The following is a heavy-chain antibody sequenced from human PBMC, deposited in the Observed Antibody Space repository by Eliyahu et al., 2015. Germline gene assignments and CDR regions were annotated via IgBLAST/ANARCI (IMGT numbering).Heavy chain of an antibody. D-gene: IGHD4-17*01. CDR3: TTDPGDYGDFG. V-gene: IGHV3-15*01. Sequence: EVQLVESGGGLVKPGGSLRXSXXASGFTFSNAWMSWVRQAPGKGLEWVGRIKSKTDGGTTDYAAPVKGRFTISRDDSKNTLYLQMNSLKTEDTAVYYCTTDPGDYGDFGWGQGTLVTVSS. J-gene: IGHJ4*02. CDR2: IKSKTDGGTT. CDR1: GFTFSNAW.